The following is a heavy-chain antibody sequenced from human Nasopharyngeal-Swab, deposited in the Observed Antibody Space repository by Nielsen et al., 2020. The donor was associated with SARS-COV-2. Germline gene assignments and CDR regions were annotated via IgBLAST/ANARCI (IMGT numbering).Heavy chain of an antibody. CDR2: IWYDGSNK. D-gene: IGHD6-13*01. CDR1: GFTFSSYG. CDR3: ARGRSSSWEDYFDY. Sequence: GGSLRLSCAASGFTFSSYGMHWVRQAPGKGLEWVAVIWYDGSNKYYADSVKGRLTISRDNSKNTLYLKMNSLRAEDTAVYYCARGRSSSWEDYFDYWGQGTLVTVSS. J-gene: IGHJ4*02. V-gene: IGHV3-33*01.